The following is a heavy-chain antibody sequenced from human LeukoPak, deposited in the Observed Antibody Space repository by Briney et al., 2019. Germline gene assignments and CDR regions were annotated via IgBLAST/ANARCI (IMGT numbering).Heavy chain of an antibody. J-gene: IGHJ4*02. CDR3: ARTQTFYYDSSGYYYDY. D-gene: IGHD3-22*01. V-gene: IGHV1-69*05. Sequence: SVKVSCKASGGTFSSYAISWVRQAPGQGLEWMGRIIPIFGTANYAQKFQGRVTITTDESTSTVYMELSSLRSEDTAVYYCARTQTFYYDSSGYYYDYWGQGTLVTVSS. CDR1: GGTFSSYA. CDR2: IIPIFGTA.